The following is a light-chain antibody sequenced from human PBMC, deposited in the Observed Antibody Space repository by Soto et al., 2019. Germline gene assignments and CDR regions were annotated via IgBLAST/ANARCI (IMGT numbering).Light chain of an antibody. V-gene: IGKV3-11*01. J-gene: IGKJ1*01. CDR2: DAS. Sequence: EIVLTQSPATLSLSPGERATLSCRASQSVSTYLAWYQQKPGQAPRLLIYDASKRATGIPARFSGSGSGTDFTLTIPRLEPEDFGVYYCQQRSNWPPTWTFGQGTKVDIK. CDR3: QQRSNWPPTWT. CDR1: QSVSTY.